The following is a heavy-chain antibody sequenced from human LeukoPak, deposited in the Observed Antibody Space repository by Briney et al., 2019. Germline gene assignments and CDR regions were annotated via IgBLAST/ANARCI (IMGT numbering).Heavy chain of an antibody. CDR3: ARGAQEGPLGFLEWSNYYYGMDV. J-gene: IGHJ6*02. D-gene: IGHD3-3*01. CDR2: IYYSGST. CDR1: GGSISSYY. V-gene: IGHV4-59*01. Sequence: SETLSLTCTVSGGSISSYYWSWIRQPPGKGLEWIGYIYYSGSTNYNPSLKSRVTISVDTSKNQFSLKLSSVTAADTAVYYCARGAQEGPLGFLEWSNYYYGMDVWGQGTTVTVSS.